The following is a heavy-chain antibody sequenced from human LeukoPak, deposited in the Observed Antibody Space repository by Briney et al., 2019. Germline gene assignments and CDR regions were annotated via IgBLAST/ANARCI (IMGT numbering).Heavy chain of an antibody. Sequence: PGRSLRLSCAAAALTFDNYSMSWVRHAPGKGLGWVSAISWNGSTIVYADSVKGRFTISRDNAKNSLYLQMNSLRTEDTALYYCAKDSPSGGDAFDIWGQGTIVTVSS. D-gene: IGHD3-16*01. CDR3: AKDSPSGGDAFDI. V-gene: IGHV3-9*01. CDR1: ALTFDNYS. J-gene: IGHJ3*02. CDR2: ISWNGSTI.